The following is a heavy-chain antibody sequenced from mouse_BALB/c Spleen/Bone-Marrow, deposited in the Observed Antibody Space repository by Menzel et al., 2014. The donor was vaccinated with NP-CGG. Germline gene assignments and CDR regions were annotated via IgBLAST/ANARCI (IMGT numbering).Heavy chain of an antibody. D-gene: IGHD2-10*02. CDR2: IYPSDSYT. CDR3: TRKYGPLYYFDY. V-gene: IGHV1-69*02. CDR1: GYTFTSYW. Sequence: QVQLQQSGAELVRPGASVKLSCKASGYTFTSYWINWVKQRPGQGLEWIGNIYPSDSYTNYSQKFKDKATLTVDKSSSTAYMQLSRPTSEDSAVYYCTRKYGPLYYFDYWGQGTTLTVSS. J-gene: IGHJ2*01.